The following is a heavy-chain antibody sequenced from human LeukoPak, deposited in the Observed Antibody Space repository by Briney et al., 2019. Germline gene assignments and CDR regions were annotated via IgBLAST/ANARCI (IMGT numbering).Heavy chain of an antibody. V-gene: IGHV3-7*04. Sequence: PGGSLRLSCAASGFTFSSYAMHWVRQAPGKGLEWVANIRQDGSEKYYVDSVKGQFTISRDNANNSLYLQMNSLRAEDTAVYYCTRDSRGVIDYWGQGTLVTVSS. CDR2: IRQDGSEK. J-gene: IGHJ4*02. D-gene: IGHD3-10*01. CDR1: GFTFSSYA. CDR3: TRDSRGVIDY.